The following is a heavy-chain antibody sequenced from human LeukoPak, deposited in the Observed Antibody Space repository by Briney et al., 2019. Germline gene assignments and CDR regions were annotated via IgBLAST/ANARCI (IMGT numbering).Heavy chain of an antibody. D-gene: IGHD4/OR15-4a*01. J-gene: IGHJ4*02. CDR3: TRAQTMVAYPFLY. Sequence: GGSLRLSCAASGFTFSSYAMHWVRQAPGKGLEWVAVISYDGSNKYYADSVKGRITISRDNSKNTLYLQMNSLRAEDTAVYYCTRAQTMVAYPFLYWGQGTLVTVSS. CDR1: GFTFSSYA. V-gene: IGHV3-30-3*01. CDR2: ISYDGSNK.